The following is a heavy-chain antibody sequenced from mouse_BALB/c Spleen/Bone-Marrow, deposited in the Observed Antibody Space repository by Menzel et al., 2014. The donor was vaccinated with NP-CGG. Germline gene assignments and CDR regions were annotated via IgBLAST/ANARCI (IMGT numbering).Heavy chain of an antibody. Sequence: LVESGPELVKPGASVKMSCKASGYTLTSYFIHWVKQRPGQGLEWIGWIYPGDGSTKYNEKFKVKTTLTADKSSSTAYMFLSSLTSEDSAIYFCAYYRYDEYFDVWGAGTTVTVSS. CDR2: IYPGDGST. V-gene: IGHV1S56*01. J-gene: IGHJ1*01. CDR3: AYYRYDEYFDV. CDR1: GYTLTSYF. D-gene: IGHD2-14*01.